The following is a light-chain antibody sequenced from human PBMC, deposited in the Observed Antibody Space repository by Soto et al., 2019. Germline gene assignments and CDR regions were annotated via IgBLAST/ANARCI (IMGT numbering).Light chain of an antibody. J-gene: IGKJ5*01. CDR1: QSVSSSY. Sequence: EIVLTQSPGTLSLSPGERATLSCRASQSVSSSYLAWYQQKPGQAPRLLIYGASSRATGIPDRFSGSGSGTDFTRTISRLEPEDFAVYYCQQYGRSAITFGQGTRLEIK. CDR2: GAS. CDR3: QQYGRSAIT. V-gene: IGKV3-20*01.